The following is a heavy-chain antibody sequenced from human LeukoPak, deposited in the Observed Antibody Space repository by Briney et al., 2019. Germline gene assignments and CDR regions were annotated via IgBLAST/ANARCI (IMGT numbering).Heavy chain of an antibody. CDR1: GFTVSSNY. CDR3: AKGPLIEVAGTTWHY. Sequence: GRSLRLSCAASGFTVSSNYMSWVRQAPGKGLEWVSVIYSGGSTYYADSVKGRFTISRDNSKNTLYLQMNSLRAEDTAVYYCAKGPLIEVAGTTWHYWGQGTLVTVSS. J-gene: IGHJ4*02. CDR2: IYSGGST. D-gene: IGHD6-19*01. V-gene: IGHV3-53*01.